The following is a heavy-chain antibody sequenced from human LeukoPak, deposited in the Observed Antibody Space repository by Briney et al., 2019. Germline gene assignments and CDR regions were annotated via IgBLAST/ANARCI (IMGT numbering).Heavy chain of an antibody. D-gene: IGHD2-15*01. J-gene: IGHJ5*02. CDR1: GGTFSSYA. V-gene: IGHV1-69*04. Sequence: ASVKVSCKASGGTFSSYAISWVRQAPGQGLEWMGRIFPFLGIANYAQKFQGRVTITADKSTSTAYMELSSPRSEDTAVYYCARGGGYCSGGSCYGLDWFDPWGQGTLVTVSS. CDR2: IFPFLGIA. CDR3: ARGGGYCSGGSCYGLDWFDP.